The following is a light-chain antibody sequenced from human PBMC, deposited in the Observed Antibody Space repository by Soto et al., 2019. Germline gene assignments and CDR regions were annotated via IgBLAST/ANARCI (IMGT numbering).Light chain of an antibody. CDR3: QQVKTYPRT. CDR2: EES. J-gene: IGKJ4*01. V-gene: IGKV1-13*02. CDR1: QGIRSA. Sequence: AIQVTQSPSSLSASVGDRVTITCRTSQGIRSALGWYQQKPGKVPKLLIYEESTLHSGVPSRFSGRKSGTQFTLTIDSLQPEDFATYYCQQVKTYPRTFGGGTKVDIK.